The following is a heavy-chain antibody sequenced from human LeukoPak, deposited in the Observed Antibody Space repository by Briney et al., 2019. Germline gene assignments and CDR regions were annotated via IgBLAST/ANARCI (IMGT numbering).Heavy chain of an antibody. CDR1: GYTFTGYY. CDR2: INPNSGGT. D-gene: IGHD3-10*01. V-gene: IGHV1-2*02. Sequence: GASVKVSCQASGYTFTGYYMHWVRQAPGQGLEWMGWINPNSGGTNYAQKFQGRVTMTRDTSISTAYMELSRLRSDDTAVYYCARLKYGSGSYYKYWGQGTLVTVSS. CDR3: ARLKYGSGSYYKY. J-gene: IGHJ4*02.